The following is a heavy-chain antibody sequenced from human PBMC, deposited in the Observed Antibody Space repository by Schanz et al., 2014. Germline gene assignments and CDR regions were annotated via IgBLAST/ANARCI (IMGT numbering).Heavy chain of an antibody. V-gene: IGHV3-33*06. CDR3: AKDSTHIDIVLVPTAIDY. D-gene: IGHD2-2*01. CDR2: IWSDGSGK. Sequence: VQLVESGGGLVQPGGSLRLSCAASGFIFSNYGMHWVRQAPGKGLEWVAVIWSDGSGKYYADSVKGRFTISRDSPKNTLYLQMNSLRAEDTALYYCAKDSTHIDIVLVPTAIDYWGQGTLVTVSS. J-gene: IGHJ4*02. CDR1: GFIFSNYG.